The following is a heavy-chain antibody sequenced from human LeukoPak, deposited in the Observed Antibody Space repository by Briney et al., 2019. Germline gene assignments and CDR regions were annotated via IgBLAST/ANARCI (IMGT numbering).Heavy chain of an antibody. Sequence: GGSLRLSCAGSGFTFSNYALSWVRQAPGQGLEWVSTISGSGGSTYYADSVKGRFTISRDNSKNTLYLQMNSLRAEDTAVYYCAKSQYYYDSSGYYYFDYWGQGTLVTVSS. CDR1: GFTFSNYA. D-gene: IGHD3-22*01. V-gene: IGHV3-23*01. J-gene: IGHJ4*02. CDR2: ISGSGGST. CDR3: AKSQYYYDSSGYYYFDY.